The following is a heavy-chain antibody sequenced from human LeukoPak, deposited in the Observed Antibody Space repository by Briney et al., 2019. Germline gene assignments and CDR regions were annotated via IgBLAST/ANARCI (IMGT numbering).Heavy chain of an antibody. J-gene: IGHJ5*02. Sequence: GASVKVSCKASGYTFTSYGISWVRQAPGQGLEWMGWISAYSGDTNYAQKFQGRATMTTDTSTSTAYMELRSLSSDDTAVYYCVYCGWYGNWFDPWGQGTLVTVSS. D-gene: IGHD6-19*01. V-gene: IGHV1-18*01. CDR1: GYTFTSYG. CDR2: ISAYSGDT. CDR3: VYCGWYGNWFDP.